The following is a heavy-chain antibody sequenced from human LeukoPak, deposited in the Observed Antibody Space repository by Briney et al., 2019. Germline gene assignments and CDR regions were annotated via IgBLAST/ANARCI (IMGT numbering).Heavy chain of an antibody. Sequence: GGSLRLSCAASGFTFDDYAMHWVQQAPGKGLEWVSGISWNSGSIGYADSVKGRFTISRDNAKNSLYLQMNSLRAEDTALYYCAKDLVESYYDSSGGFDYWGQGTLVTVSS. J-gene: IGHJ4*02. CDR2: ISWNSGSI. D-gene: IGHD3-22*01. CDR1: GFTFDDYA. CDR3: AKDLVESYYDSSGGFDY. V-gene: IGHV3-9*01.